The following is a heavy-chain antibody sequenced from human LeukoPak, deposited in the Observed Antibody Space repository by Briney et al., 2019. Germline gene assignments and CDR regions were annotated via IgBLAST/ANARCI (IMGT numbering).Heavy chain of an antibody. CDR3: ARAPDYDILTGYLEYFQH. J-gene: IGHJ1*01. D-gene: IGHD3-9*01. V-gene: IGHV3-21*01. Sequence: PGGSLRLSCAASGFTFSSYSMNWVRQAPGKGLEWVSSISSSSSYIYYADSVKGRFTISRDNAKNSLYLQMNSLRAEDTAVYYCARAPDYDILTGYLEYFQHWGQGTLVTVSS. CDR2: ISSSSSYI. CDR1: GFTFSSYS.